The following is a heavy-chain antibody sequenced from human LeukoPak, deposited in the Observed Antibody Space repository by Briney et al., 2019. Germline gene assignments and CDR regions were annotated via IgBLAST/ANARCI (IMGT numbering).Heavy chain of an antibody. Sequence: GASVKVSCKVSGYTLSELSMHWVRQAAGKGLEWMGGFDPEDGESIFVQRFQGRFSMTEDTSTDTAYMELRSLRPDDTAVYYCATADKWEPLDYWGQGTLVTVSP. J-gene: IGHJ4*02. CDR1: GYTLSELS. V-gene: IGHV1-24*01. CDR2: FDPEDGES. CDR3: ATADKWEPLDY. D-gene: IGHD1-26*01.